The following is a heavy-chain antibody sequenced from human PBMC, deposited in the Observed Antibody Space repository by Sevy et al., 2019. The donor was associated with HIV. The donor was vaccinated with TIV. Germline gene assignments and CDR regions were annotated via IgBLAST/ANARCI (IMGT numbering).Heavy chain of an antibody. J-gene: IGHJ1*01. V-gene: IGHV1-18*01. Sequence: ASVKVSCKASGYTFINYGITWVRQAPGQGLEWMGWISRYNTNYAQKLQGRVTMTTDTSTSTVYMELRSLRSDDTAVYYWAGRPSGGQGPGQYFQHWGQGTLVTVSS. CDR2: ISRYNT. CDR1: GYTFINYG. D-gene: IGHD1-26*01. CDR3: AGRPSGGQGPGQYFQH.